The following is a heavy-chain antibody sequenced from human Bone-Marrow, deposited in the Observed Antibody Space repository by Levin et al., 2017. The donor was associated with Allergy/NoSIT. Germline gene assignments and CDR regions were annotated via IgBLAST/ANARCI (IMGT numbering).Heavy chain of an antibody. J-gene: IGHJ4*02. Sequence: GGSLRLSCAASGFTFSSYGVHWVRQAPGKGLEWVAVIWYDGIMKYYADSVKGRFTISRDNSKNTLYLQMNSLRVEDTAVYYCARDLGPYCGGDCWDPFNYWGQGTLVTVSS. V-gene: IGHV3-33*01. CDR2: IWYDGIMK. CDR1: GFTFSSYG. CDR3: ARDLGPYCGGDCWDPFNY. D-gene: IGHD2-21*02.